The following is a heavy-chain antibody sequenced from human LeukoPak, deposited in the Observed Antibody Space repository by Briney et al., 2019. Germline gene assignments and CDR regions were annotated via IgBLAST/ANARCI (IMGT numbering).Heavy chain of an antibody. CDR3: ARARIPAGLIDY. J-gene: IGHJ4*02. CDR2: IYRGGSA. Sequence: GGSLRLSCAASGFSVSTNDLSWVRQAPGKGLEWLSIIYRGGSAFYAGSVKGRFTISRDNAKNTLFLQMNSLRAEDTAVYYCARARIPAGLIDYWGQGTLVTVSS. D-gene: IGHD6-13*01. CDR1: GFSVSTND. V-gene: IGHV3-53*01.